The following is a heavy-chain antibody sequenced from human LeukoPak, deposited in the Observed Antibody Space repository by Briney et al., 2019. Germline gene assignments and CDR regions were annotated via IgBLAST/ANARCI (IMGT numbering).Heavy chain of an antibody. CDR1: GGTFSSYA. D-gene: IGHD3-22*01. CDR3: AREKTYSSVYDRVYYFDY. Sequence: ASLKLSCKASGGTFSSYAISWVRQAPGQGLEWMGGVIPIFGTANYAHTFQGRVTITRDTSTSTVYMQLSSLRSEDTAVYYCAREKTYSSVYDRVYYFDYCGQGTLVTVSS. CDR2: VIPIFGTA. J-gene: IGHJ4*02. V-gene: IGHV1-69*05.